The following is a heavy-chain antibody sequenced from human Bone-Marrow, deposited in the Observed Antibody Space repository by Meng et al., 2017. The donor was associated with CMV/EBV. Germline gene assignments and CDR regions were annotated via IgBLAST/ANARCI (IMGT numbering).Heavy chain of an antibody. Sequence: GSLRLSCTVSGYSISSGYYWGWIRQPPGKGLEWIGSIYHSGSTYYNPSLKSRVTISVDTSKNQFSLKLSSVTAADTAVYYCARYYSSSSGRVYYYYGMDVWGQRTTVAASS. D-gene: IGHD6-6*01. CDR2: IYHSGST. J-gene: IGHJ6*02. V-gene: IGHV4-38-2*02. CDR1: GYSISSGYY. CDR3: ARYYSSSSGRVYYYYGMDV.